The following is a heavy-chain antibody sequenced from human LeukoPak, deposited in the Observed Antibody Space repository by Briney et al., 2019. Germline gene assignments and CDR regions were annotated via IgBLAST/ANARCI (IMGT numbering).Heavy chain of an antibody. CDR1: GFTFSSYS. Sequence: PGGSLRLSCAASGFTFSSYSMNWVRQAPGKVLEWISSISSSGSTIYYADSVKGRFTISRDNAKNSLYLQMNSLRVEDTAVYYCARCTTGRTFGSLREIKRSREIDYWGQGTLVTVSS. V-gene: IGHV3-48*04. CDR2: ISSSGSTI. D-gene: IGHD1-1*01. J-gene: IGHJ4*02. CDR3: ARCTTGRTFGSLREIKRSREIDY.